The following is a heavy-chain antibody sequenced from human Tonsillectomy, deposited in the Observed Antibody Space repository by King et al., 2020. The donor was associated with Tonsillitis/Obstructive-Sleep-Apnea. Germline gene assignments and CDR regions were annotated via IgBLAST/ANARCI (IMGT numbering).Heavy chain of an antibody. J-gene: IGHJ3*02. CDR3: ARDSRRSASWGDAFDM. CDR1: GFTFDDYG. D-gene: IGHD6-6*01. CDR2: INWNGAST. Sequence: VQLVESGGGVVRPGGSLRLSCAASGFTFDDYGMSWVRQAPGKGLEWVAGINWNGASTGYADSVKGRFTISRDNAKNSLYLQMNNLRAEDTALYHCARDSRRSASWGDAFDMGAQGTMLTVFS. V-gene: IGHV3-20*01.